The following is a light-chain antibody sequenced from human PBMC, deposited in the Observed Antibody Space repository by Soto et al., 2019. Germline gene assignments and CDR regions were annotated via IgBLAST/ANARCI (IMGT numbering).Light chain of an antibody. V-gene: IGLV1-44*01. CDR1: SSNVGGNA. J-gene: IGLJ3*02. Sequence: QSVLTQSPSASGTPGQRVTISCSGSSSNVGGNAVNWYQQLPGTAPKLLVYRDDQRSYGVPDRFSGSKSGTSASLAISGLQSEDEADYYCASWDDSLDGWVFGGGTQLPS. CDR2: RDD. CDR3: ASWDDSLDGWV.